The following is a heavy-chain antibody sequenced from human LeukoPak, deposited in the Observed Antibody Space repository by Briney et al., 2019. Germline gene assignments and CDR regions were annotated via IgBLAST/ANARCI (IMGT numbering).Heavy chain of an antibody. D-gene: IGHD5-18*01. J-gene: IGHJ4*02. V-gene: IGHV3-7*01. CDR3: AKSHGYSYGFDY. CDR1: GFTFSRYW. Sequence: GGSLRLSCAASGFTFSRYWTSWARQAPGKGLEWVANIKQDGSEKYYVDSVKGRFTISRDNAKNSLYLQMNSLRAEDTAVYYCAKSHGYSYGFDYWGQGTLVTVSS. CDR2: IKQDGSEK.